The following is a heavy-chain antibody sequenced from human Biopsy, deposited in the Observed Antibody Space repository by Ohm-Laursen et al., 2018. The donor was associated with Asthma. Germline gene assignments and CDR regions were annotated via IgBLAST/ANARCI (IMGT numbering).Heavy chain of an antibody. J-gene: IGHJ6*02. CDR2: LIPVLGTP. CDR1: GDSFSNYA. V-gene: IGHV1-69*01. Sequence: VKVSCKASGDSFSNYAISWVRQAPGQGLEWMGGLIPVLGTPDHAQMFEGRVTITADESTSTAYMELSSLSSEDTAMYYCARGYSGSDRIVYYYSGLEVWGQGTTVTVSS. D-gene: IGHD5-12*01. CDR3: ARGYSGSDRIVYYYSGLEV.